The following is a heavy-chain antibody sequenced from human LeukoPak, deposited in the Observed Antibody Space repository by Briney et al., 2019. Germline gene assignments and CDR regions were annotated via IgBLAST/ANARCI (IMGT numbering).Heavy chain of an antibody. Sequence: SETLSLTCTVSGGSIGSSSYYWGWIRQPPGKGLEWIGNIYYSGSTYYNPCLMSRVTISVDTSKNQFSLKLSSVTAADTTVYYCARLNYYDSSGNFDYWGQGTLVTVSS. CDR3: ARLNYYDSSGNFDY. J-gene: IGHJ4*02. D-gene: IGHD3-22*01. CDR2: IYYSGST. V-gene: IGHV4-39*01. CDR1: GGSIGSSSYY.